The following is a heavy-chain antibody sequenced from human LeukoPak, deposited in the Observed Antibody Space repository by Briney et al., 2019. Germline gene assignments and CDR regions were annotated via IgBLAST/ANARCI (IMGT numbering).Heavy chain of an antibody. CDR1: GYTFTSYG. CDR2: KNPNSGNT. CDR3: ARVPGGSYGPDFDY. V-gene: IGHV1-8*01. D-gene: IGHD5-18*01. Sequence: ASVKGCCKASGYTFTSYGINWVGQATGQGLEWMGWKNPNSGNTGYAQKCQGRVTMTRNTSISTAYMELSSLRSEDTAVYYSARVPGGSYGPDFDYWGQGTLVTASS. J-gene: IGHJ4*02.